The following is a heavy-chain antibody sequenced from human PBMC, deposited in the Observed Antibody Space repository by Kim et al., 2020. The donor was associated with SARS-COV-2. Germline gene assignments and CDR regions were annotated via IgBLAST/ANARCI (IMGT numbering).Heavy chain of an antibody. V-gene: IGHV4-59*01. Sequence: SETLSLTCTVSGGSISTYYWSWIRQPPGKGLEWIGYLYNSGSTNYNPSLKSRVTISVDTSENQFFLKLSSVTAADTAVYYCARAGFEGFGEVLPFDYWG. CDR3: ARAGFEGFGEVLPFDY. D-gene: IGHD3-10*01. J-gene: IGHJ4*01. CDR2: LYNSGST. CDR1: GGSISTYY.